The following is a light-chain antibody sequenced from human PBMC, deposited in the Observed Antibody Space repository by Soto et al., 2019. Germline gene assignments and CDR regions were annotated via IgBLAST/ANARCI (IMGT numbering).Light chain of an antibody. V-gene: IGKV1-27*01. Sequence: DIQMTQSPSSLSAYVEDRVTITCRASQGIGTFLVWYQQKPGKAPRRLIHGASTLQSGVPSRFSGSGSGTDFTLIISSLQPEDVATYYCQKYNAAPLSFGGGTKVEIK. CDR3: QKYNAAPLS. CDR2: GAS. CDR1: QGIGTF. J-gene: IGKJ4*01.